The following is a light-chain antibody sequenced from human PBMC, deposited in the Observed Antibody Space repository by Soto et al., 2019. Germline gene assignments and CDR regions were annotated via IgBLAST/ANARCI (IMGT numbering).Light chain of an antibody. CDR2: KIS. V-gene: IGKV2-30*01. J-gene: IGKJ5*01. CDR3: MQGTHWPLT. Sequence: DVVMTQSPLSLPVTLGQPASISCRSSQSLVYSDGNTYLNWFQQRPGQSPRRLIYKISNRDSGVPDRFSGSGSGTYFTLQISRVEAEDVGIYYCMQGTHWPLTFGQGTRLEIK. CDR1: QSLVYSDGNTY.